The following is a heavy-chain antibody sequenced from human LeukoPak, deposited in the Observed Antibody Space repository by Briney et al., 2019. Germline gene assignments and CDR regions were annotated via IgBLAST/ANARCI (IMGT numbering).Heavy chain of an antibody. D-gene: IGHD6-6*01. CDR2: IKKDGSEI. CDR3: ARDGGGSSDY. Sequence: GGSLRLSCAASGFTFSNYWMSWVRQAPGKGLEWVATIKKDGSEIYYVDSVKVRFTISRDNAHNSLHLQMNSLRAEDTAVYYCARDGGGSSDYWGQGTLVTVSS. J-gene: IGHJ4*02. V-gene: IGHV3-7*05. CDR1: GFTFSNYW.